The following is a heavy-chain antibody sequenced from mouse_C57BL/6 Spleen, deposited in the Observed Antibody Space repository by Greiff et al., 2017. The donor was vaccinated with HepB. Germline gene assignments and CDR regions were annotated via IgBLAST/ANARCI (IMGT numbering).Heavy chain of an antibody. CDR3: ARRGYDAFDY. Sequence: EVKLVESGGDLVKPGGSLKLSCAASGFTFSSYGMSWVRQTPDKRLEWVATISSGGSYTYYPDSVKGRFTISRDNAKNTLYLQMSSLKSEDTAMYYCARRGYDAFDYWGQGTTLTVSS. D-gene: IGHD2-2*01. CDR1: GFTFSSYG. V-gene: IGHV5-6*02. J-gene: IGHJ2*01. CDR2: ISSGGSYT.